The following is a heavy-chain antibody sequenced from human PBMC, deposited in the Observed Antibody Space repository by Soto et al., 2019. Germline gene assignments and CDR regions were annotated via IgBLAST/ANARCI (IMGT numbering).Heavy chain of an antibody. D-gene: IGHD3-3*01. CDR1: GFTFSSYG. CDR2: ISYDGSNK. V-gene: IGHV3-30*18. J-gene: IGHJ5*02. CDR3: AKSQITNYDFWSGNNWFDP. Sequence: GGSLRFSCAASGFTFSSYGMHWVRQAPGKGLEWVAVISYDGSNKYYADSVKGRFTISRDNSKNTLYLQMNSLRAEDTAVYYCAKSQITNYDFWSGNNWFDPWGQGTLVTVSS.